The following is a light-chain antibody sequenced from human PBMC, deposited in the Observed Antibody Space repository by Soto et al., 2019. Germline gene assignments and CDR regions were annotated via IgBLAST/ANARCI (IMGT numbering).Light chain of an antibody. CDR2: GAS. V-gene: IGKV3-20*01. J-gene: IGKJ1*01. Sequence: ELVLTQSPGTLSLSPGERATLSCRASQSVSSSYLAWYQQKPGQAPRLLIYGASSRATGIPDRFSGSGSGTEFTLTISRLQSEDFAVYYCQQYNNWPRTFGQGTKVDIK. CDR1: QSVSSSY. CDR3: QQYNNWPRT.